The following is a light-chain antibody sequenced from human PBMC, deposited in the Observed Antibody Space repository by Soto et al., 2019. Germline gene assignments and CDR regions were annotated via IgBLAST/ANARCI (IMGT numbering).Light chain of an antibody. CDR2: RNV. J-gene: IGLJ3*02. Sequence: QSVVTQTPSASGTPGQRVTISCSGSSSNVGSNYVYWYQQLPGTAPKLLIYRNVQRPSGVPDRFSASKSGTSASLAISGLRSEDEADYYCATWDDSLSTPVFGGGTKLTVL. CDR1: SSNVGSNY. CDR3: ATWDDSLSTPV. V-gene: IGLV1-47*01.